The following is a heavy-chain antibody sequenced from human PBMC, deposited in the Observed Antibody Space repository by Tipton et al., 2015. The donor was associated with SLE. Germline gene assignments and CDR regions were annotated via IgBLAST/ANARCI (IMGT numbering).Heavy chain of an antibody. Sequence: TLSLTCIVSGDSISSYYWSWIRQPPGEGLEWIGYIDYSGSTNYDPSLKSRVTISVDTSKNQFSLKPTSLTAADTAVYFCARTKSMLRGRHYYYYYMDVWGKGTTVTVSS. CDR3: ARTKSMLRGRHYYYYYMDV. D-gene: IGHD3-10*01. CDR2: IDYSGST. CDR1: GDSISSYY. J-gene: IGHJ6*03. V-gene: IGHV4-59*01.